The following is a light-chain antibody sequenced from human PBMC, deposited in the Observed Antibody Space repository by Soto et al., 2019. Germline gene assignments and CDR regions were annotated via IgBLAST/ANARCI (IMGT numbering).Light chain of an antibody. Sequence: QSALTQPASVSRSPGQSFTISCTGTSSDVGAYNFVSWHQQHPGKAPKLMIYNVYDRPSGISYRFSGSKSGNTASLTISGLQGEDEADYYCSAYTVSRTYVFGTGTKLTVL. J-gene: IGLJ1*01. CDR3: SAYTVSRTYV. V-gene: IGLV2-14*03. CDR2: NVY. CDR1: SSDVGAYNF.